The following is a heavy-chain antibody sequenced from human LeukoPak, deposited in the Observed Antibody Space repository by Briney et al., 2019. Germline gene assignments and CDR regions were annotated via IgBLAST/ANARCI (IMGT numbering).Heavy chain of an antibody. CDR3: AKDYRPKRDGYTYFDH. CDR1: GFTFSSYG. CDR2: ISGSGSST. J-gene: IGHJ4*02. Sequence: GGSLRLSCAASGFTFSSYGMHWVRQAPGKGLDWVSAISGSGSSTYYAASVKGRFTISRDNSKNTLYLQMNSLRAEDTAVYYCAKDYRPKRDGYTYFDHWGQGTLVTVSS. V-gene: IGHV3-NL1*01. D-gene: IGHD5-24*01.